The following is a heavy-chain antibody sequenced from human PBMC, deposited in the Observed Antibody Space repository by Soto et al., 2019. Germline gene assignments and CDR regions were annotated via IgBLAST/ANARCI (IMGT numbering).Heavy chain of an antibody. V-gene: IGHV3-23*01. Sequence: GGSLRLSCAPSALTFSNYAMSWVRQAPGGALQWLPSMSGSSSTTYNADSVRGRFTISTDRSKNTLYLQMSSLRAEDTALYYCAKNQERELPRVIDFWGQGTLVTVSS. J-gene: IGHJ4*02. CDR1: ALTFSNYA. D-gene: IGHD1-7*01. CDR2: MSGSSSTT. CDR3: AKNQERELPRVIDF.